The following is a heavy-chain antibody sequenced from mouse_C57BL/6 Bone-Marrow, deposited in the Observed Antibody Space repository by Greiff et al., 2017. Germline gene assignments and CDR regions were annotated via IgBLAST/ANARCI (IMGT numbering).Heavy chain of an antibody. CDR3: ARGENSSGYYYAMDY. V-gene: IGHV1-19*01. J-gene: IGHJ4*01. CDR1: GYTFTDYY. Sequence: VQLQQSGPVLVKPGASVKMSCKASGYTFTDYYMNWVKQSHGKSLEWIGVINPYNGGTSYNQKFKGKATLTVDKSSSTAYMELNSLTSEDSAVYYCARGENSSGYYYAMDYWGQGTSVTVSS. CDR2: INPYNGGT. D-gene: IGHD3-2*02.